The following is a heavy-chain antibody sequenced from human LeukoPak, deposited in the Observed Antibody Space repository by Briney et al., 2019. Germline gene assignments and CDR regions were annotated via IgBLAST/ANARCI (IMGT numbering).Heavy chain of an antibody. J-gene: IGHJ4*02. V-gene: IGHV3-21*01. CDR2: ISSSSSYI. D-gene: IGHD1-1*01. Sequence: GGSLRLSCEASGFTFNTYSMNWARQAPGKGLEWVSSISSSSSYIYYADSVKGRFTISRDNAKNSLYLQMNSLRAEDTAVYYCARVSNWNLDYWGQGTLVTVSS. CDR1: GFTFNTYS. CDR3: ARVSNWNLDY.